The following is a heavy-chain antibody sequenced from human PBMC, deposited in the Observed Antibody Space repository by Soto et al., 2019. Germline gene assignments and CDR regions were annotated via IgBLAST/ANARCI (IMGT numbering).Heavy chain of an antibody. J-gene: IGHJ3*02. Sequence: ASVKVSCKVSGYTLTELSMHWVRQAPGKGLEWMGGFDPEDGETIYAQKFQGRVTMTEDTSTDTAYMELSSLRSEDTAVYYCATDAGVSSIGAFDIWGQGTMVTVSS. D-gene: IGHD2-8*01. CDR2: FDPEDGET. CDR3: ATDAGVSSIGAFDI. CDR1: GYTLTELS. V-gene: IGHV1-24*01.